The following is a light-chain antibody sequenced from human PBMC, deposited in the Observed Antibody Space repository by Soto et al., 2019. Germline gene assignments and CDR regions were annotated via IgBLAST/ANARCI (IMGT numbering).Light chain of an antibody. CDR1: SNDVGGYNY. CDR3: SSYTSRSTLFV. J-gene: IGLJ1*01. Sequence: QSALTQPASVSGSPGQSITMSCTGTSNDVGGYNYVSWYQQHPGKAPKLIISDVSNRPSGVSLRFSGSKSGNTASLTLSGLQAEDEADYYCSSYTSRSTLFVFGTGTKLTVL. V-gene: IGLV2-14*03. CDR2: DVS.